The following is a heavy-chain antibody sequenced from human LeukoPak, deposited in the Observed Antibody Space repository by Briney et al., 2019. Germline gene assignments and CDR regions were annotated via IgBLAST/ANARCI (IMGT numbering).Heavy chain of an antibody. V-gene: IGHV5-51*01. CDR2: IYPGDSDT. J-gene: IGHJ4*02. D-gene: IGHD1-26*01. CDR3: ARLVRGATTSSYYFDY. CDR1: GYSFTSNW. Sequence: GESLKIFCKGSGYSFTSNWIGWVRQMPGKGLEYMGIIYPGDSDTRYSPSFQGQVTISADKSISTAYVQWSSLKASDTAMYYCARLVRGATTSSYYFDYWGQGTLVTVSS.